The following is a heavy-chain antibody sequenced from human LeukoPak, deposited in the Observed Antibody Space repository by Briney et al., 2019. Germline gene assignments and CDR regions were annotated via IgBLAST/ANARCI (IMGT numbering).Heavy chain of an antibody. D-gene: IGHD6-19*01. J-gene: IGHJ4*02. Sequence: GGSLRLSCAASGFTFSSYAMSWVRQAPGRGLEWVSAISGSGGSTYYADSVKGRFTISRDNSKNTLYLQMNSLRAEDTAVYYCAKDEYSSGWLADYWGQGTLVTVSS. CDR1: GFTFSSYA. V-gene: IGHV3-23*01. CDR3: AKDEYSSGWLADY. CDR2: ISGSGGST.